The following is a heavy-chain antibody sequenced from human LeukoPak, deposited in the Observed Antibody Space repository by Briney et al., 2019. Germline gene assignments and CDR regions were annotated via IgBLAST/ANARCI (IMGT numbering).Heavy chain of an antibody. Sequence: GASVKVSCKASGYTFTGYYMHWVRQAPGQGLEWMGWINPNSGGTNYAQKFQGRVTMTRDTSISTAYMELSRLRSDDTAVYYCARVRSNDYGGYYYWGQGTLVTVSS. CDR2: INPNSGGT. V-gene: IGHV1-2*02. D-gene: IGHD4-17*01. J-gene: IGHJ4*02. CDR3: ARVRSNDYGGYYY. CDR1: GYTFTGYY.